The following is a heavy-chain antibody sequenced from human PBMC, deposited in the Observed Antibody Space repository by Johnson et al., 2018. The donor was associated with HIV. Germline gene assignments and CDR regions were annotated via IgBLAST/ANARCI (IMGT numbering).Heavy chain of an antibody. J-gene: IGHJ3*02. CDR3: ARDKRAQGAFDI. V-gene: IGHV3-23*01. CDR1: GFTFSSYA. Sequence: VQLLESGGGLVQPGGSLRLSCAASGFTFSSYAMSWVRQAPGKGLEWVSAISGSGGSTGYADSVKGRFTISRDNSKNSLYLQMNSLRAEDTAVYYCARDKRAQGAFDIWGQGTMVTVSS. CDR2: ISGSGGST.